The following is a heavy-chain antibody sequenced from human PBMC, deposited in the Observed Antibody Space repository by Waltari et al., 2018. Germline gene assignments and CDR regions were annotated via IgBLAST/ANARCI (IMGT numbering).Heavy chain of an antibody. V-gene: IGHV1-8*01. D-gene: IGHD3-22*01. Sequence: VQLVQSGAEVKKPGASVKVSCKASGYTFTSYDINWVRQATGQGLEWMGWMNPNSGNTGYAQKFQGRVTMTRNTSISTAYMELSSLRSEDTAVYYCARGRRYYDSSGYRPPFDPWAREPWSPSPQ. CDR2: MNPNSGNT. CDR1: GYTFTSYD. CDR3: ARGRRYYDSSGYRPPFDP. J-gene: IGHJ5*02.